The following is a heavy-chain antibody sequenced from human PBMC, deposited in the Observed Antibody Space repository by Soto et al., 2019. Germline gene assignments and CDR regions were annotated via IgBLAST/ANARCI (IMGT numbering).Heavy chain of an antibody. Sequence: ASVKVSCKASGDTFTSYAMHWVRQAPGQRLEWMGWINAGNGNTKYSQKFQGRVTITRDTSARTAYMELSSLRSEDTAVYYWARGVGWPTSNLDYWGQGTLVTVSS. D-gene: IGHD6-19*01. CDR3: ARGVGWPTSNLDY. CDR1: GDTFTSYA. CDR2: INAGNGNT. V-gene: IGHV1-3*01. J-gene: IGHJ4*02.